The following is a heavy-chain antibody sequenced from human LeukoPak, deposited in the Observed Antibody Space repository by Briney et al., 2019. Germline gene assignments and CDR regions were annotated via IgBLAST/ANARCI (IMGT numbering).Heavy chain of an antibody. J-gene: IGHJ6*04. CDR1: GFTFSHYW. V-gene: IGHV3-7*03. Sequence: QPGGSLRLSCAASGFTFSHYWMSWVRQAPGKGLEWVANIKQDGSEKYYVDSVKGRFTISRDDAKNSLYLQMNSLRVEDTAFYYCARKEYGMDVWGKGTTVTVSS. CDR2: IKQDGSEK. CDR3: ARKEYGMDV.